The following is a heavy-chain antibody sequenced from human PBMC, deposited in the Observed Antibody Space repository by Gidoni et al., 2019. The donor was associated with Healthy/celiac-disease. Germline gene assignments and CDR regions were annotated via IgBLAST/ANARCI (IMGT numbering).Heavy chain of an antibody. Sequence: EVQLVQSGAEVKKPGESLKISCKGSGYSFTSYSIGWVRQMPGKGLEWMGIIYPGDSDTRYSPSFQGQVTISADKSISTAYLQWSSLKASDTAMYYCARMFSDTAMVMYYYGMDVWGQGTTVTVSS. V-gene: IGHV5-51*01. J-gene: IGHJ6*02. CDR1: GYSFTSYS. CDR2: IYPGDSDT. CDR3: ARMFSDTAMVMYYYGMDV. D-gene: IGHD5-18*01.